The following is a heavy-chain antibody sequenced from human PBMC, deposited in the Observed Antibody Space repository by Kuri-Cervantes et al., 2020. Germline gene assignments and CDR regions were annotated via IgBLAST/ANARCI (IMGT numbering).Heavy chain of an antibody. CDR2: IDWDDDK. CDR1: GFSLSTSGMC. Sequence: SGPTLVKPTQTLTLTCTFSGFSLSTSGMCVSWIRQPPGKALEWLARIDWDDDKYYSTSLKTRPTISKDTSKNQVVLTMTNMDPVDTATYYCARSVRAYTYGADYWGQGNLVTVSS. V-gene: IGHV2-70*11. CDR3: ARSVRAYTYGADY. D-gene: IGHD5-18*01. J-gene: IGHJ4*02.